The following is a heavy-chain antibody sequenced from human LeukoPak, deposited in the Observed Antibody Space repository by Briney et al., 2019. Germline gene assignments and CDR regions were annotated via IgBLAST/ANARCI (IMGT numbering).Heavy chain of an antibody. CDR1: GYTFTSYG. D-gene: IGHD3-10*01. Sequence: EASVKVSCKASGYTFTSYGISWVRQAPGQGLEWMGWISAYNGNTNYAQKLQGRVTMTTDTFTSTAYMELRSLTSDDTAVYYCARVVNYYGSGNWFDPWGQGTLVTVSS. CDR2: ISAYNGNT. CDR3: ARVVNYYGSGNWFDP. V-gene: IGHV1-18*01. J-gene: IGHJ5*02.